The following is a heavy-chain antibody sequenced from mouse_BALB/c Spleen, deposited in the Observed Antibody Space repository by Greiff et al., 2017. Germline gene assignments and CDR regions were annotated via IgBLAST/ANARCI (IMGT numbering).Heavy chain of an antibody. V-gene: IGHV1S41*01. CDR3: ARLDSSGYADY. CDR1: GYTFTSYW. Sequence: DLVKPGASVKLSCKASGYTFTSYWINWIKQRPGQGLEWIGRIAPGSGSTYYNDMFKGKATLTVDTSSSTAYIQLSSLSSEDSAVYFCARLDSSGYADYWGQGTTLTVSS. D-gene: IGHD3-2*01. CDR2: IAPGSGST. J-gene: IGHJ2*01.